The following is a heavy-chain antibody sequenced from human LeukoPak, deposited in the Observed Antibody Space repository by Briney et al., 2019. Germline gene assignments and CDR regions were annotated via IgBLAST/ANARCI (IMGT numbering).Heavy chain of an antibody. Sequence: SETLSLTCTVSGGSISSYYWSWIRQPPGRGLEWIGYIYYSGSTNYNPSLKSRVTISVDTSKNQFSLKLSSVTAADTAVYYCARARYDSTYDYWGQGTLVTVSS. V-gene: IGHV4-59*08. D-gene: IGHD3-22*01. CDR2: IYYSGST. J-gene: IGHJ4*02. CDR1: GGSISSYY. CDR3: ARARYDSTYDY.